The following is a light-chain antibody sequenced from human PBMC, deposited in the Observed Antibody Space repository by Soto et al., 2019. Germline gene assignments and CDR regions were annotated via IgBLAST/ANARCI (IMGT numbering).Light chain of an antibody. CDR2: SAS. V-gene: IGKV3-15*01. CDR3: LQDYNYPYT. Sequence: EILMTQSPVTVAVSPGERVTLSCRASQSVGISLAWYQQKPGQAPRLLIYSASTRTTGVPARFSGSGSGTEFTLTISSLQSEDFATYYCLQDYNYPYTFGQGTKVDIK. J-gene: IGKJ2*01. CDR1: QSVGIS.